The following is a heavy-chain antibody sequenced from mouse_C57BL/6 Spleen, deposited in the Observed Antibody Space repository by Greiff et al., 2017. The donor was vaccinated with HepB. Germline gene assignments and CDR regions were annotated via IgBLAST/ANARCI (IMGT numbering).Heavy chain of an antibody. CDR3: ARRNDGGAMDY. Sequence: EVKLVESGGDLVKPGGSLKLSCAASGFTFSSYGMSWVRQTPDKRLEWVATISSGGSYTYYPDSVKGRFTISRDNAKNTLYLQMSSLKSEDTAMYYCARRNDGGAMDYWGQGTSVTVSS. D-gene: IGHD2-3*01. V-gene: IGHV5-6*02. CDR1: GFTFSSYG. J-gene: IGHJ4*01. CDR2: ISSGGSYT.